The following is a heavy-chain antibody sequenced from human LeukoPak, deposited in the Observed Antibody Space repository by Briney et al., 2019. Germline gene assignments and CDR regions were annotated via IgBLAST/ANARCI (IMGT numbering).Heavy chain of an antibody. CDR3: ARDNLIRSYYFDY. J-gene: IGHJ4*02. V-gene: IGHV3-33*01. D-gene: IGHD1-20*01. CDR2: IWYDGINK. Sequence: GRPLRLSCAASGFTFSSYGMHWVRQAPGKGLEWVAIIWYDGINKYYADSVKGRFTISRDNSKNTLYLQMNSLRAEDTAVYYCARDNLIRSYYFDYWGQGTLVTVSS. CDR1: GFTFSSYG.